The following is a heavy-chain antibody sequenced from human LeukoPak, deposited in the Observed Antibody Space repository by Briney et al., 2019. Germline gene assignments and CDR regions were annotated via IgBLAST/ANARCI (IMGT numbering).Heavy chain of an antibody. CDR1: GYTYTGHY. CDR3: ARIRDQLLYWFDP. V-gene: IGHV1-2*02. CDR2: SNPNSGGT. Sequence: ASMKDSCKACGYTYTGHYMHWVRQAPGQGLAWMGWSNPNSGGTNYAQKCQGRVTMTRDTSISTAYMELSRLRSDDTAVYYCARIRDQLLYWFDPWGQGTLVTVSS. J-gene: IGHJ5*02. D-gene: IGHD2-2*01.